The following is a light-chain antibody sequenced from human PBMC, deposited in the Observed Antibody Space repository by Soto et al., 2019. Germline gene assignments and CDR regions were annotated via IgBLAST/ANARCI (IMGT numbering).Light chain of an antibody. J-gene: IGKJ2*01. V-gene: IGKV1-39*01. CDR2: AAS. CDR1: QSISTY. Sequence: DIQMTQSPSSLSASVGVRVSITFLASQSISTYINWYQHKPGKAPKVLIYAASILPSGVPSRFSGGGSGTDFTLTINSLQPEDFATYYCQQSSNTPYTFGQGTKVDI. CDR3: QQSSNTPYT.